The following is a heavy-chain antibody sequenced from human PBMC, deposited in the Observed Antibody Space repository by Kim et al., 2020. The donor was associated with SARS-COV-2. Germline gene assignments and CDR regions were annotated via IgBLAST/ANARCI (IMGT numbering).Heavy chain of an antibody. CDR1: GFTFSSYA. D-gene: IGHD2-2*02. Sequence: GGSLRLSCSASGFTFSSYAMTWVRQAPGTGLEWVSSTSSTSSYKYYSDSVRGRFTISRDNANNSLYLQMNSLRAEDTAVYYCARPSPRGYTYGMDVWGQGTTVTVSS. CDR3: ARPSPRGYTYGMDV. CDR2: TSSTSSYK. V-gene: IGHV3-21*01. J-gene: IGHJ6*02.